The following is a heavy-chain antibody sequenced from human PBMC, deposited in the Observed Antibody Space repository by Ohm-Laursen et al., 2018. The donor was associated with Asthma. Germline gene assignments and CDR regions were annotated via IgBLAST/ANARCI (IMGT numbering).Heavy chain of an antibody. V-gene: IGHV4-31*03. CDR3: ARGSGRKETYYYGRKHAFDI. J-gene: IGHJ3*02. D-gene: IGHD3-10*02. CDR2: IYYSGST. CDR1: GGSISSGGYY. Sequence: SQTLSLTCIVSGGSISSGGYYWSWIRQHPGKGLEWIGYIYYSGSTYYNPSLKSRVTISVDTSKNQFSLKLSSVTAADTAVYYCARGSGRKETYYYGRKHAFDIWGQGTMVTVSS.